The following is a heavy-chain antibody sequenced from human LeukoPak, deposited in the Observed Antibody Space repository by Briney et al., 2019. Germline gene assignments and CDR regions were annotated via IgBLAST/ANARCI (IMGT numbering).Heavy chain of an antibody. D-gene: IGHD6-19*01. CDR1: GFTFSSFA. J-gene: IGHJ5*01. CDR2: ISGSGAST. CDR3: AKAVAGFSNWFDS. Sequence: GRSLRLSCTASGFTFSSFAMGWVRQAPGKGLDWVSTISGSGASTYYVDSVKGRFTISRDNSKNTLYLQMSSLTADDTAVYYCAKAVAGFSNWFDSWGQGTLLTVSS. V-gene: IGHV3-23*01.